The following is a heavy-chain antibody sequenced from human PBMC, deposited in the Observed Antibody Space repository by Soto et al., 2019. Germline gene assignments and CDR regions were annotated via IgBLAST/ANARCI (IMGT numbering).Heavy chain of an antibody. V-gene: IGHV3-74*01. CDR1: GFTFSSYW. CDR2: INYDGSST. Sequence: ASVKVSCAASGFTFSSYWIHWVRQAPGKGLVWVSRINYDGSSTTYADSVKGRFTISRDNAKNTLYLQMNSLRAEDTAVYYCTRGSHGYSIDYWGQGTLVTVSS. CDR3: TRGSHGYSIDY. D-gene: IGHD5-18*01. J-gene: IGHJ4*02.